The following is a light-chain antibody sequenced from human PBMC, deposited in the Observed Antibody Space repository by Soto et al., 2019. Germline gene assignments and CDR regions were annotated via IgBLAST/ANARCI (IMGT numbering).Light chain of an antibody. J-gene: IGLJ3*02. V-gene: IGLV2-23*01. Sequence: QSVLTQPASVAGAPGQSITISCAGTSSDVGSHPLVSWYQQHPVKAPKLMISEDTKRPSGVSNRFSGSKSGNMASLTISGLQAEDEADYYCCAFTSAGTWVFGGGTKLTVL. CDR2: EDT. CDR1: SSDVGSHPL. CDR3: CAFTSAGTWV.